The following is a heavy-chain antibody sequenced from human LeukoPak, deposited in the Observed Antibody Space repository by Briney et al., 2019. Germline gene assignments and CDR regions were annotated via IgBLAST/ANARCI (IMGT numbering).Heavy chain of an antibody. CDR3: ARGSIPAAIGDNWFDP. D-gene: IGHD2-2*02. J-gene: IGHJ5*02. CDR1: GYTFTGYY. Sequence: ASVKVSCKASGYTFTGYYMHWVLQAPGQGLEWMGWINPNSGGTNYAQKFQGRVTMTRDTSISTAYMELSRLRSDDTAVYYCARGSIPAAIGDNWFDPWGQGTLVTVSS. V-gene: IGHV1-2*02. CDR2: INPNSGGT.